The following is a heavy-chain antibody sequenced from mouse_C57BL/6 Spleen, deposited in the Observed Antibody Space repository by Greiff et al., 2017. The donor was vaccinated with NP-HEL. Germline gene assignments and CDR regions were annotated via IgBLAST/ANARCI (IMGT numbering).Heavy chain of an antibody. CDR3: ARSPYYYGDAMDY. D-gene: IGHD1-1*01. CDR2: IDPSDSET. J-gene: IGHJ4*01. V-gene: IGHV1-52*01. CDR1: GYTFTSYW. Sequence: VQLQQPGAELVRPGSSVKLSCKASGYTFTSYWMHWVKQRPIQGLEWIGNIDPSDSETHYNQKFKDKATLTVDKSSSTAYMQLSSLTSEDSAVYYCARSPYYYGDAMDYWGQGTSVTVSS.